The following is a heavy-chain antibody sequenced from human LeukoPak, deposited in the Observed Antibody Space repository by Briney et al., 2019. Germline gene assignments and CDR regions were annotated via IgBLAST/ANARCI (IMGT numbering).Heavy chain of an antibody. J-gene: IGHJ4*02. CDR1: GYTFTSNY. D-gene: IGHD5-24*01. CDR3: ARDDGWLQRVFDY. Sequence: ASVKVSCKASGYTFTSNYIHWVRQAPGQGLEWMGMIYPRDGSTSYAQKFQGRVTVTRDTSTSTVHMELSGLRSEDTAVYYCARDDGWLQRVFDYWGQGTLVTVSS. CDR2: IYPRDGST. V-gene: IGHV1-46*01.